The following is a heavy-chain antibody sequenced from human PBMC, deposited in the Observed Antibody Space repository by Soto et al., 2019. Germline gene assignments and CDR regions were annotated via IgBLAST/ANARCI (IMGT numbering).Heavy chain of an antibody. J-gene: IGHJ4*02. V-gene: IGHV2-5*02. CDR3: THRQIRGYFAC. CDR1: GFSLSTSGVS. Sequence: GSGPTLVNPTQTLTLTCTFSGFSLSTSGVSVGWIRQPPGKALEWLAVIYWDDDKRYSPSLKNRLTITKDTSKNQVVLTMTNMDPVDTATYYCTHRQIRGYFACWGQGTLVTVSS. CDR2: IYWDDDK.